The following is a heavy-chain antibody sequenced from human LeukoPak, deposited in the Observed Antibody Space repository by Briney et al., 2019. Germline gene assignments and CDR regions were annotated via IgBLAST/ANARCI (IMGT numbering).Heavy chain of an antibody. CDR3: ARDILYRSSTSCQDY. CDR2: INPNSGGT. CDR1: GYTFTGYY. D-gene: IGHD2-2*01. Sequence: ASVKVSCKASGYTFTGYYMHWVRQAPGQGLEWMGWINPNSGGTNYAQKFQGRVTMTRDTSISTAYMELSRLRSDDTAVYYCARDILYRSSTSCQDYWGQGTLVTVSS. V-gene: IGHV1-2*02. J-gene: IGHJ4*02.